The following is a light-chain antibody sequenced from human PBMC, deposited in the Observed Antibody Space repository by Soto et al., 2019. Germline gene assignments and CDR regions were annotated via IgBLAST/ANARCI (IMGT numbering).Light chain of an antibody. V-gene: IGLV2-14*01. CDR1: SSDIGGYYY. CDR3: TSYSSSDIFYV. J-gene: IGLJ1*01. Sequence: QSVLTQPASVSGSPGQSITISCTGTSSDIGGYYYVSWYQHHPGKAPKLLIYQVTNRPPRVSNRFSGSKSGNTASLTISGLQADDEADYYCTSYSSSDIFYVFGNGTKVTVL. CDR2: QVT.